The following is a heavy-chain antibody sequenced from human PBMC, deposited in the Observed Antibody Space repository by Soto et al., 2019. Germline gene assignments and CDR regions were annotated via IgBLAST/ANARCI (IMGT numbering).Heavy chain of an antibody. J-gene: IGHJ4*02. CDR2: IYYSGST. CDR1: GGSVSSGSYY. V-gene: IGHV4-61*01. CDR3: ARVGYTATKPFDY. D-gene: IGHD6-13*01. Sequence: SETLSLTCTVSGGSVSSGSYYWSWIRQPPGKGLEWIGYIYYSGSTNYNPSLKSRVTISVDTSKNQFSLKLSSVTAANTAVYYCARVGYTATKPFDYWGQGTLVTVSS.